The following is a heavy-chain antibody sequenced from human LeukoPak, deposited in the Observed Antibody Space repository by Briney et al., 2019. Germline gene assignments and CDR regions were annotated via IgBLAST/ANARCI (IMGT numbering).Heavy chain of an antibody. CDR3: ATDGIPGATTTLDY. V-gene: IGHV1-24*01. CDR1: GITLNDLS. D-gene: IGHD1-26*01. CDR2: FDPEDGET. J-gene: IGHJ4*02. Sequence: ASVKVSCNVSGITLNDLSIQWVRQAPGKGLEWMGGFDPEDGETIYAPKFQARVTMTQDTYEDTAYMELSSLRSEDTAVYYCATDGIPGATTTLDYWGQGTLVTVSS.